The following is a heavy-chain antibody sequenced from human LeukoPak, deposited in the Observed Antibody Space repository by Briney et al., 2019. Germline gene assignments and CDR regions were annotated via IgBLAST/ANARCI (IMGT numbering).Heavy chain of an antibody. J-gene: IGHJ4*02. CDR1: GFTFSSYA. D-gene: IGHD3-3*01. V-gene: IGHV3-23*01. CDR2: ISGSGGST. CDR3: AKRVVMPYYFDY. Sequence: GGSLRLSCAASGFTFSSYAVSWVRQAPGKGLEWVSLISGSGGSTYYADSVKGRFTVSRDNSKNTMYLQMNSLRAEDTAIYYCAKRVVMPYYFDYWGQGTLVTVSS.